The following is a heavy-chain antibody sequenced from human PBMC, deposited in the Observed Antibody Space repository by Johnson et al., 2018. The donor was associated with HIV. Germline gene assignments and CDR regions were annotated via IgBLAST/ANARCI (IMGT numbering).Heavy chain of an antibody. CDR3: AKDSNYGGNSDAFDI. Sequence: VQLVESGGGVVQPGRSLRLSCAASGFTFSSYAMHWVRQAPGKGLEWVAVISYDGSNKYYADSVKGRFTISRDNSKNTLYLQMNSLRAEDTAVYYCAKDSNYGGNSDAFDIWGQGTMVTVSS. CDR1: GFTFSSYA. V-gene: IGHV3-30*04. CDR2: ISYDGSNK. J-gene: IGHJ3*02. D-gene: IGHD4-23*01.